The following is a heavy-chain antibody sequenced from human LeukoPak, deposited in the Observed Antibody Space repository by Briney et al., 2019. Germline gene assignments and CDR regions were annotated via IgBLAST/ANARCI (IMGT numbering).Heavy chain of an antibody. CDR3: ARDRDFWSGYFFDY. CDR1: GFTFSSYA. J-gene: IGHJ4*02. Sequence: SGGSLRLSCAASGFTFSSYAMHWDRQAPGKGLEYVSAISSNGGSTYYANSVKGRFTISRDNSKNTLYLQMGSLRAEDMAVYYCARDRDFWSGYFFDYWGQGTLVTVSS. D-gene: IGHD3-3*01. V-gene: IGHV3-64*01. CDR2: ISSNGGST.